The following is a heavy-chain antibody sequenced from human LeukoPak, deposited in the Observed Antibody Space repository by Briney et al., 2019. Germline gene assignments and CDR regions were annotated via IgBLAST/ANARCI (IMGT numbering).Heavy chain of an antibody. Sequence: SETLSLTCTVSGGSISSYYWSWIRQPPGKGLEWIGYIYYSGSTNYNPSLKSRVTISVDTSKNQFSLKLSSVTAADTAVYYCARGRWGSSYYGMDVWGQGTTVTVSS. CDR3: ARGRWGSSYYGMDV. V-gene: IGHV4-59*01. J-gene: IGHJ6*02. CDR2: IYYSGST. D-gene: IGHD2-15*01. CDR1: GGSISSYY.